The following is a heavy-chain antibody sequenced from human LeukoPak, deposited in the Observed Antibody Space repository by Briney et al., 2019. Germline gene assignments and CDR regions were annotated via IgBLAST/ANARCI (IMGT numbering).Heavy chain of an antibody. D-gene: IGHD5-12*01. CDR1: GFTVSSNY. V-gene: IGHV3-66*01. J-gene: IGHJ4*02. CDR3: ARGIVATIQDY. CDR2: IYGGGTT. Sequence: PGGSLRLSCVASGFTVSSNYMSWVRQAPGKGLEWVSVIYGGGTTNYADSVKGRFTISRDNSKNTLYLQMNSLRADDTAVYYCARGIVATIQDYWGQGTLVTVSS.